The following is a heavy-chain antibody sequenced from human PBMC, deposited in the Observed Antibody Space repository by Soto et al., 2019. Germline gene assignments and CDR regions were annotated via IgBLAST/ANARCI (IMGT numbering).Heavy chain of an antibody. CDR1: GGTFSSYA. V-gene: IGHV1-69*13. D-gene: IGHD6-19*01. Sequence: GASVKVSCKASGGTFSSYAISWVRQAPGQGLEWMGGIIPIFGTANYAQKFQGRVTITADESTSTAYMELSSLRSEDTAVYYCARELGDSRGPFLGPFDYWGQGTLVTVSS. CDR3: ARELGDSRGPFLGPFDY. J-gene: IGHJ4*02. CDR2: IIPIFGTA.